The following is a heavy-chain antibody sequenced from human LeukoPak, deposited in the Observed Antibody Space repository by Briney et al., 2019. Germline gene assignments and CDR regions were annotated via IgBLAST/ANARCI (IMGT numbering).Heavy chain of an antibody. D-gene: IGHD2-2*01. CDR3: ARGSRIVVVPAAMKY. CDR2: MKPDGSEI. J-gene: IGHJ4*02. V-gene: IGHV3-7*01. CDR1: GFTFTTYW. Sequence: GGSLRLSCAASGFTFTTYWMSWVRQAPGKGLEWVANMKPDGSEIFYVDSVKGRFTISRDNAKNTLYLQMNSLRAEETAVNYCARGSRIVVVPAAMKYWGQGTLVTVSS.